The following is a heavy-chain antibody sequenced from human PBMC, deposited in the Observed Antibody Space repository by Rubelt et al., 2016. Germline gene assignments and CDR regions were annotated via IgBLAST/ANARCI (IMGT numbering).Heavy chain of an antibody. Sequence: QVQLQQWGAGLLKPSETLSLTRAVYGGSFSGYYWSWIRQAPGKGLEWIGEINHSGSTNYNPSLKSRVTISVDTSKNQFSLKLSSVTAADTAVYYCARMAGNYYGMDVWGQGTTVTVSS. CDR2: INHSGST. CDR3: ARMAGNYYGMDV. V-gene: IGHV4-34*01. CDR1: GGSFSGYY. D-gene: IGHD5-24*01. J-gene: IGHJ6*02.